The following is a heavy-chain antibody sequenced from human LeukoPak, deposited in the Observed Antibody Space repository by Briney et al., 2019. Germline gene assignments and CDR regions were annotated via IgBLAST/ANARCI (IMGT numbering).Heavy chain of an antibody. J-gene: IGHJ6*03. CDR2: INYSGST. V-gene: IGHV4-59*01. CDR3: ARVGSGYYAYYYYYMDV. Sequence: PSETLSLTCTVSGGPISSYYWSWIRQPPGKGLEWIGYINYSGSTNYNPSLKSRVTISVDTSKNQFSLKLSSVTAADTAVYYCARVGSGYYAYYYYYMDVWGKGTTVTVSS. D-gene: IGHD3-3*01. CDR1: GGPISSYY.